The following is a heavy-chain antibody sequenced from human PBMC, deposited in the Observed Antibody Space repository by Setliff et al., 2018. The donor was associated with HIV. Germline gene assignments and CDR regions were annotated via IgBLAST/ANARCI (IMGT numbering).Heavy chain of an antibody. J-gene: IGHJ4*02. CDR2: INHSGST. Sequence: PSETLSLTCAVYGGSFSGYYWSWIRQPPGKGLEWIGEINHSGSTYYNPSLKSRVTIFVDTSKNQFSLKVRSVTAADTAVYYCATRAIVVIPDYWGQGTLVTVSS. D-gene: IGHD3-22*01. CDR3: ATRAIVVIPDY. V-gene: IGHV4-34*01. CDR1: GGSFSGYY.